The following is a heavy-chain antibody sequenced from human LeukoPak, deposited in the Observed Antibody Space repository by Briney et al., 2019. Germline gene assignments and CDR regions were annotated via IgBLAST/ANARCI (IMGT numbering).Heavy chain of an antibody. CDR2: IKQDGSAE. Sequence: PGGSLRLSCATSGFTFTTYRMAWVRQAPGKGLEWVANIKQDGSAEYYMDSVKGRFAISRDNTNNSLFLQMNNLRVEDTAMYYCARIAAAVPDQWGQGTLVTVSS. J-gene: IGHJ5*02. CDR3: ARIAAAVPDQ. V-gene: IGHV3-7*01. CDR1: GFTFTTYR. D-gene: IGHD6-25*01.